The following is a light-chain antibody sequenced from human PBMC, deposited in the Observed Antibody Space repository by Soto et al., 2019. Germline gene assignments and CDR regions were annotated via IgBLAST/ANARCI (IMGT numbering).Light chain of an antibody. Sequence: QSVLTQPPSASGTPGQRVTISCSGSSSNIGSNTVNLYQQLPGTAPKLLIYSNNQRPSGVPDRFSGSKSGTSASLAISGLQSEDEAEYYCAAWDDSLNGSWVFGGGTKLTVL. V-gene: IGLV1-44*01. CDR2: SNN. CDR3: AAWDDSLNGSWV. J-gene: IGLJ3*02. CDR1: SSNIGSNT.